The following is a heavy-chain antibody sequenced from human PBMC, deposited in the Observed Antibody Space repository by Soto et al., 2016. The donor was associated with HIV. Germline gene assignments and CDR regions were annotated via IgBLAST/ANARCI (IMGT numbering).Heavy chain of an antibody. J-gene: IGHJ1*01. V-gene: IGHV1-18*01. CDR2: ISGYNDNT. D-gene: IGHD6-13*01. CDR1: GYTFTNYG. CDR3: ARDDGYSTSWVARTFQH. Sequence: QVQLAQSGAEVKKPGASVKVSCKASGYTFTNYGLSWVRQAPGQGLEWMGWISGYNDNTNYAQKLQGRVTMTTDTSTSTAYMELRSLRSDDTAVYYCARDDGYSTSWVARTFQHWGQGTLVTVSS.